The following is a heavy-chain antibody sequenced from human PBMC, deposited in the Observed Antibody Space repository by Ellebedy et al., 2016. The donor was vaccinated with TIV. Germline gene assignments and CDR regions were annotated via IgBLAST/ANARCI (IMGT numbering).Heavy chain of an antibody. D-gene: IGHD4-23*01. J-gene: IGHJ3*02. V-gene: IGHV3-30-3*01. CDR3: ARDPVGVGPAFDI. CDR1: GFTFNSYA. CDR2: VSYDGSNK. Sequence: PGGSLRLSCAASGFTFNSYAIHWVRQAPGKGLEWVAVVSYDGSNKYYADSVKGRFTISRDNSKNTLYLQMNSLRAEDTAVYYCARDPVGVGPAFDIWGQGTMVTVSS.